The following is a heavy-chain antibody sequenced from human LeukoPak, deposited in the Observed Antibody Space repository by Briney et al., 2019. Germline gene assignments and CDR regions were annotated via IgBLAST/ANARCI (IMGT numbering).Heavy chain of an antibody. CDR1: GGSISSGDYY. Sequence: PSETLSLTCTVSGGSISSGDYYWSWIRQPPGKGLEWIGYIYYSGSTYYNPSLKGRVTISVDTSKNQFSLKLSSVTAADTAVYYCATYLVVVGYFDYWGQGTLVTVSS. CDR3: ATYLVVVGYFDY. J-gene: IGHJ4*02. D-gene: IGHD2-2*01. CDR2: IYYSGST. V-gene: IGHV4-30-4*01.